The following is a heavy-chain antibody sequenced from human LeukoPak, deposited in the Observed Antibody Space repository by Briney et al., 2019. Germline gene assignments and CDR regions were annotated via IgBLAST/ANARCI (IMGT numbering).Heavy chain of an antibody. Sequence: SETLSLTXAVYGGSFSGYYWSWIRQPPGKGMEWIGSIYYSGSTNYNPSLKSRVTISVDTSKNQFSLKLSSVTAADTAVYYCASTRLGQWLVYYFDYWGQGTLVTVSS. CDR2: IYYSGST. D-gene: IGHD6-19*01. CDR3: ASTRLGQWLVYYFDY. V-gene: IGHV4-59*01. J-gene: IGHJ4*02. CDR1: GGSFSGYY.